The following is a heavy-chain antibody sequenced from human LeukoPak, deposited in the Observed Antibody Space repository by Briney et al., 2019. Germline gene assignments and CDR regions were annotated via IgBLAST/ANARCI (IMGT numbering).Heavy chain of an antibody. J-gene: IGHJ4*02. D-gene: IGHD2-15*01. V-gene: IGHV3-23*01. Sequence: GGSLRLSCAVSGSTLTEHAWSWVRQAPGEGLEWVSGIIDVGGTYYADSVKGRFTISRDSSKNTLYLQMNNLRAEDTVTYYCAKDYCRGGNCPLPFFDSWGQGTLVTVSS. CDR2: IIDVGGT. CDR1: GSTLTEHA. CDR3: AKDYCRGGNCPLPFFDS.